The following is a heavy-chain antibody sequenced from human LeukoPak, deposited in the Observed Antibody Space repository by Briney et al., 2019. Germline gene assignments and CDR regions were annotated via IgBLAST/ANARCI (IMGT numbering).Heavy chain of an antibody. D-gene: IGHD6-19*01. CDR3: AKDQIGWAPGYVSGPLDQ. CDR2: ISTDGNNE. J-gene: IGHJ4*02. Sequence: GGSLRLSCAASGFSFTMYGIHWVRQTPGKGLEWVAVISTDGNNEYYANSVKGRFTISRDNSKNTVYLQMTSLRTEDTAVYYCAKDQIGWAPGYVSGPLDQWGQGTLVTVSS. V-gene: IGHV3-30*18. CDR1: GFSFTMYG.